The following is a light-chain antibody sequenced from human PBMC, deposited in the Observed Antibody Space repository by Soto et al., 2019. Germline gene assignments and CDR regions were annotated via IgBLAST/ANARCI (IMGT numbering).Light chain of an antibody. CDR1: QSVRSS. CDR2: GAS. Sequence: EIVMTQSPGTLSVSPGERATLSCRASQSVRSSLAWYQQKPGQAPRLLLYGASTSATGIAARFSGSGSGTEFTLTISSLQSEDFAVYYCQQYDSWPQTFGQGTKVEIK. J-gene: IGKJ1*01. CDR3: QQYDSWPQT. V-gene: IGKV3-15*01.